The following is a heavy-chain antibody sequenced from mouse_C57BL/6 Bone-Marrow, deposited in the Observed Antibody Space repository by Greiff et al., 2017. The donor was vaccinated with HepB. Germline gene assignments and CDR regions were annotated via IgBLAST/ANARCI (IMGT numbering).Heavy chain of an antibody. CDR3: ARRPTTNYAMDY. V-gene: IGHV5-12*01. D-gene: IGHD1-1*01. Sequence: DVHLVESGGGLVQPGGSLKLSCAASGFTLSDYYMYWVRQTPEKRLEWVAYISNGGGSTYYPDTVKGRFTISRDNAKNNLYLQMSRLKSEDTAMYYCARRPTTNYAMDYWGQGTSVTVSS. CDR2: ISNGGGST. CDR1: GFTLSDYY. J-gene: IGHJ4*01.